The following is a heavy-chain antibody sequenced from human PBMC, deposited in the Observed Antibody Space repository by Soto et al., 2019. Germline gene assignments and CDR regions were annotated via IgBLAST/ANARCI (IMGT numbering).Heavy chain of an antibody. Sequence: EVHLVESGGGLVQPGGSLRLSCAASGFTFSDHHMDWVRQAPGKGLEWVGRTRNKANSYTTEYAASVKGRFTISREDSKNSLYLQMNSLKTEDTAVYYCSRDLGSWGQGTLVTVSS. CDR1: GFTFSDHH. CDR2: TRNKANSYTT. CDR3: SRDLGS. V-gene: IGHV3-72*01. J-gene: IGHJ5*02.